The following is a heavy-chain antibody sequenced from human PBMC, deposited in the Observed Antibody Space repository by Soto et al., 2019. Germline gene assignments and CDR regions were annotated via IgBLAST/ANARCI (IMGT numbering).Heavy chain of an antibody. D-gene: IGHD3-3*01. Sequence: QVQLVQSGAEVKKPGSSVKVSCKASGGTFSSYAISWVRQAPGQGLEWMGGIIPIFGTANYAQKFQGRVTMTADESTSTAYMELSSLRSEDTAVYYCARGAGDGYDFWSGPKMCYFDYWGQGTLVTVSS. CDR3: ARGAGDGYDFWSGPKMCYFDY. V-gene: IGHV1-69*12. CDR1: GGTFSSYA. CDR2: IIPIFGTA. J-gene: IGHJ4*02.